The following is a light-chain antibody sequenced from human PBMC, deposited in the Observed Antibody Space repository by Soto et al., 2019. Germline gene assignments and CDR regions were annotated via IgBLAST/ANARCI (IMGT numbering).Light chain of an antibody. J-gene: IGKJ4*01. V-gene: IGKV1-39*01. CDR2: AAS. CDR1: QSISSY. Sequence: DLQMTQSPSSLSASVGDRVTITCRASQSISSYLNWYQQKPGKAPTLLIYAASSLQAGVPSRFSGSGSGTDFTLTISSLQPEDFATYYCQQSYSSPLTFGGGTKVEIK. CDR3: QQSYSSPLT.